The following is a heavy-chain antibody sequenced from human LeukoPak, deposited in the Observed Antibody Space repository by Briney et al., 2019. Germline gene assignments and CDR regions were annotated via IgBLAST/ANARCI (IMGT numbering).Heavy chain of an antibody. D-gene: IGHD6-19*01. J-gene: IGHJ5*02. CDR1: GGSISNYY. CDR3: ARDRTGWAWFDP. Sequence: PSETLSLTCTVSGGSISNYYWSWIRQPPGKRLEWIGYISYSGSTNYNPSLNSRVTMSLDTSKNQFSLKLTSVTDADTAVYYCARDRTGWAWFDPWGQGTLVTVSS. CDR2: ISYSGST. V-gene: IGHV4-59*01.